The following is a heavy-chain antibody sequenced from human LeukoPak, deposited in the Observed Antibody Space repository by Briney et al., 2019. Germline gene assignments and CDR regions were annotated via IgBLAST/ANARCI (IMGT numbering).Heavy chain of an antibody. CDR3: RTAAAGTMYYFDY. CDR2: IYYSGST. Sequence: SETLSLTCTVSGGSISSSSYYWGWIRQPPGKGLEWIGSIYYSGSTYYNPSLKSRVTISVDTSKNQFSLKLSSVTAADTAVYYCRTAAAGTMYYFDYWGQGTLVTVSS. J-gene: IGHJ4*02. V-gene: IGHV4-39*01. D-gene: IGHD6-13*01. CDR1: GGSISSSSYY.